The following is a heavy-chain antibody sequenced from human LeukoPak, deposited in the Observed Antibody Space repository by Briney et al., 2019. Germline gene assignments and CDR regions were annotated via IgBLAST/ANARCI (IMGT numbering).Heavy chain of an antibody. D-gene: IGHD2-2*01. CDR2: IYSGGST. CDR1: GFTVSSNH. Sequence: GGSLRLSCAASGFTVSSNHMSWVRQAPGKGLEWVSVIYSGGSTYYADSVKGRFTISRHNSKNTLYLQMNSLRAEDTAVYYCARAASLGYCSSTSCSLPAGMDVWGQGTTVTVSS. V-gene: IGHV3-53*04. CDR3: ARAASLGYCSSTSCSLPAGMDV. J-gene: IGHJ6*02.